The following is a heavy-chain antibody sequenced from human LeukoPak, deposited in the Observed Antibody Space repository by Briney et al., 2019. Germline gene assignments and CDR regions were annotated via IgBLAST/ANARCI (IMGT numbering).Heavy chain of an antibody. D-gene: IGHD1-7*01. Sequence: GGSLRLSCAASGFTFSSYDMHWVRQATGKGLEWVSAIGTAGDTYHPGSVKGRFTISRENAKNSLYLQMNSLRAGDTAVYYCARAGANFTYGMDVWGQGTTVTVSS. CDR1: GFTFSSYD. V-gene: IGHV3-13*04. J-gene: IGHJ6*02. CDR3: ARAGANFTYGMDV. CDR2: IGTAGDT.